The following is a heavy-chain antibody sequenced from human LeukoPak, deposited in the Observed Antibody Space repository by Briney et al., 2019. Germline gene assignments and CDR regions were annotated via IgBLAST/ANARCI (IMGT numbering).Heavy chain of an antibody. CDR2: INHSGST. D-gene: IGHD1-26*01. V-gene: IGHV4-34*01. Sequence: PSETLSLTCAVYGGSFSGYYWSWIRQPPGKGLEWIGEINHSGSTYYNPSLKSRVTISVDTSKNQFSLKLSSVTAADTAVYYCAIVGATKEFDYWGQGTLVTVSS. J-gene: IGHJ4*02. CDR1: GGSFSGYY. CDR3: AIVGATKEFDY.